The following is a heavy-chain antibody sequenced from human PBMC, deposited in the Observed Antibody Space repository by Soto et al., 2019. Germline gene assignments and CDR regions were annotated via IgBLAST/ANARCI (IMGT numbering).Heavy chain of an antibody. Sequence: QVQLVESGGGVVQPGRPLRLSCAASGFTFSTYAMYWVRQAPGKGLEWVAVISYGGSKKYYADSVKGRFTISRDNPKNSLYLQMNSLRADDTAVYYSARDSHCGGDCSLYYFDYWGQGTLVTVSS. D-gene: IGHD2-21*02. V-gene: IGHV3-30-3*01. J-gene: IGHJ4*02. CDR2: ISYGGSKK. CDR1: GFTFSTYA. CDR3: ARDSHCGGDCSLYYFDY.